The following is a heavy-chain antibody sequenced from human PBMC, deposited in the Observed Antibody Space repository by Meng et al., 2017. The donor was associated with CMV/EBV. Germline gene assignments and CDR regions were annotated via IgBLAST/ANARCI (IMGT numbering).Heavy chain of an antibody. V-gene: IGHV3-30*02. D-gene: IGHD6-19*01. CDR2: IRYDGSNK. Sequence: GRSLRLSCAASGFTFSSYGMHWVRQAPGKGLEWVAFIRYDGSNKYYADSVKGRFTISRDNSKNTLYLQMNSLRAEDTAVYYCAKDGELDSSGWLPDYWGQGTLVTVSS. CDR1: GFTFSSYG. J-gene: IGHJ4*02. CDR3: AKDGELDSSGWLPDY.